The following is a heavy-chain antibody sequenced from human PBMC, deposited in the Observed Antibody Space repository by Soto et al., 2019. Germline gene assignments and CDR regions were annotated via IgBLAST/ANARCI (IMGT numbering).Heavy chain of an antibody. D-gene: IGHD2-15*01. Sequence: GGSLRLSCTASGFTFSNYAMSWVCQAPGKGLEWVSTFSSGGGGTYYADSVKGRFTISRDNSKNTLSLQMNSLRAEDTAVYYCTKANRYCSGANCFTFDYWGLGTLVTVSS. CDR2: FSSGGGGT. CDR3: TKANRYCSGANCFTFDY. CDR1: GFTFSNYA. J-gene: IGHJ4*02. V-gene: IGHV3-23*01.